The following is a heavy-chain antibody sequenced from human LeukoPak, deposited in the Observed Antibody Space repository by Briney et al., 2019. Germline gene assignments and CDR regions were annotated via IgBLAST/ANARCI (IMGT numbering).Heavy chain of an antibody. CDR2: MYSDNNI. CDR1: GFVVSSNY. CDR3: ARGVLGLIPIDY. Sequence: GGSLRLSCAASGFVVSSNYLAWVRQAPGEGLEWVSFMYSDNNIYYADSVKGRFTISRDNSKNAFYLQMNSLRVEDTAIYYCARGVLGLIPIDYWGQGTLVTVSS. D-gene: IGHD2-8*02. V-gene: IGHV3-53*01. J-gene: IGHJ4*02.